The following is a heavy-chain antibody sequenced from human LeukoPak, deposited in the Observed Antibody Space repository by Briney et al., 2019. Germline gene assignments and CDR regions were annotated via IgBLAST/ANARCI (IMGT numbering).Heavy chain of an antibody. CDR1: GGSISSGGNY. CDR3: ARYYHDSSGYSNWFDP. D-gene: IGHD3-22*01. J-gene: IGHJ5*02. Sequence: PSQTLSLTCTVSGGSISSGGNYWTWIRQHPGKGLEWIGYMHYSGTTYYNPSLKSRVTISVDTSKNQSSLKLNSVTAADTAVYYCARYYHDSSGYSNWFDPWGQGSLVTVSS. V-gene: IGHV4-31*03. CDR2: MHYSGTT.